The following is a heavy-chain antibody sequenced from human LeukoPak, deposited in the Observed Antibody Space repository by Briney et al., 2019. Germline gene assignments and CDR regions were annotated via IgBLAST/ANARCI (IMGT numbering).Heavy chain of an antibody. J-gene: IGHJ3*02. CDR2: ISWNSGSI. D-gene: IGHD4-17*01. V-gene: IGHV3-9*01. CDR1: GFTFDDYA. Sequence: GGSLRLSCAASGFTFDDYAMHWVRHAPGKGLEWVSGISWNSGSIGYADSVKGRFTISRDNAKNSLYLQMNSLRAEDTALYYCAKDMAYYGDYGYAFDIWGQGTMVTVSS. CDR3: AKDMAYYGDYGYAFDI.